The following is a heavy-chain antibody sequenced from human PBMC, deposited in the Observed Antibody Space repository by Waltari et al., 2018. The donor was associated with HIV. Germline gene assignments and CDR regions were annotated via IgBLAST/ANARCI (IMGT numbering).Heavy chain of an antibody. D-gene: IGHD3-16*01. V-gene: IGHV3-15*01. CDR3: TTVGGGTRDY. Sequence: EVLLVESGGGLGKPGGSLRLPCAASGFTFSAAWMSWVRQAPGKGLEWVGRIKSNTDGGTTDYAAPVKGRFTISRDDSKTTLYLEMNSLKTEDTAVYYCTTVGGGTRDYWGQGTLITVSS. CDR2: IKSNTDGGTT. J-gene: IGHJ4*02. CDR1: GFTFSAAW.